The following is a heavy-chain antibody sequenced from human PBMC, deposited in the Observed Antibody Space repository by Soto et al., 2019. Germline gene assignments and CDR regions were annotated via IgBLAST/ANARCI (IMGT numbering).Heavy chain of an antibody. Sequence: GGSLRLSCAASGFTFSSYGMHWVRQAPGKGLEWVAVISYDGSNKYYADSVKGRFTISRDNSKNTLYLQMNSLRAEDTAVYYCAKAGHSGYDDYFDYWGQGTLVTVSS. CDR2: ISYDGSNK. D-gene: IGHD5-12*01. CDR3: AKAGHSGYDDYFDY. J-gene: IGHJ4*02. V-gene: IGHV3-30*18. CDR1: GFTFSSYG.